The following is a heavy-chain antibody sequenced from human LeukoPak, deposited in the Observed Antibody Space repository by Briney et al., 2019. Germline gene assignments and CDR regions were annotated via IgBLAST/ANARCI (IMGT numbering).Heavy chain of an antibody. CDR1: GFTFTSSA. J-gene: IGHJ6*03. Sequence: ASVKVSCKASGFTFTSSAVQWVRQARGQRLEWIGWIVVGSGNTNYAQKFQGRVTITADESTSTAYMELSSLRSEDTAVYYCARGGYECSSTSCRYYYYYMDVWGKGTTVTVSS. CDR2: IVVGSGNT. V-gene: IGHV1-58*01. CDR3: ARGGYECSSTSCRYYYYYMDV. D-gene: IGHD2-2*01.